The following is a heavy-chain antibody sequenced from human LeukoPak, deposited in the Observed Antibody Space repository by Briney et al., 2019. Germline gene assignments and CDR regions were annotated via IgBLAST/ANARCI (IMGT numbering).Heavy chain of an antibody. V-gene: IGHV4-30-2*01. CDR1: GGSISSGGYY. CDR2: INHSGST. J-gene: IGHJ4*02. CDR3: ARGRPKRWLHGIDY. Sequence: SQTLSLTCTVSGGSISSGGYYWSWIRQPPGKGLEWIGEINHSGSTNYNPSLKSRVTISVDTSKNQFSLKLSSVTAADTAVYYCARGRPKRWLHGIDYWGQGTLVTVSS. D-gene: IGHD5-24*01.